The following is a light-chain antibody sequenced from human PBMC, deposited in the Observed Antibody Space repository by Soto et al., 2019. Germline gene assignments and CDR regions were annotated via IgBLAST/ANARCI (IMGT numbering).Light chain of an antibody. CDR3: QHYNTYPWT. CDR2: LAS. V-gene: IGKV1-39*01. CDR1: ETLSRY. Sequence: DIQMTQSPSSLSASVGDRVTITCRASETLSRYLNWYQHKPGEAPKLLIYLASSLQSGVPTRFSGSGSGTEFTLTISSLQPGDFATYYCQHYNTYPWTFGHGTKVDIK. J-gene: IGKJ1*01.